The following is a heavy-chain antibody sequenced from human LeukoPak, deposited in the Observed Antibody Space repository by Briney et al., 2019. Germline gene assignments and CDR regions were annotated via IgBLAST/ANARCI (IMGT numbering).Heavy chain of an antibody. CDR2: IYYSGST. J-gene: IGHJ5*02. CDR1: GGSISSYY. D-gene: IGHD3-10*01. CDR3: ARGFRRGGGFDP. V-gene: IGHV4-59*01. Sequence: SEALSLTCTVSGGSISSYYWSWIRQPPGKGLEWIGYIYYSGSTNYNPSPKSRLTISVDTSKNQFSLKLSSVTAADTAVYYCARGFRRGGGFDPWGQGTLVTVSS.